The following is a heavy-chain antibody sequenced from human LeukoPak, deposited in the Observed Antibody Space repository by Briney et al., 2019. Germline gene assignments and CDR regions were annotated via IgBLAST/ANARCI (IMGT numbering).Heavy chain of an antibody. CDR2: ISASSKYI. V-gene: IGHV3-21*01. CDR3: ARERDCGSINCVAYFFDY. CDR1: GFTSSTYG. Sequence: PGGSLRLSCEASGFTSSTYGMDWVRQAPGKGLEWVSSISASSKYIWYADSVKGRFTISRDNARNSLYLQINSLRAEDTAVYYCARERDCGSINCVAYFFDYWGQGTLVTVSS. D-gene: IGHD2-2*01. J-gene: IGHJ4*02.